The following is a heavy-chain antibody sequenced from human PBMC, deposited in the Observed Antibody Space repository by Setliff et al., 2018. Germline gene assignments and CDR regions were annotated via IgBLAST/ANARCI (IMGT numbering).Heavy chain of an antibody. CDR1: GYTLTELS. CDR2: IIPVLGMT. CDR3: ARGPSPTVTPSRLIYFYHMDV. J-gene: IGHJ6*03. Sequence: ASVKVSCKVSGYTLTELSMHWVRQAPGKGLEWMGAIIPVLGMTDYAQKFQGRLTITADQSTTTVYMELSSLRFDDTALYYCARGPSPTVTPSRLIYFYHMDVWGTGTTVTVSS. V-gene: IGHV1-24*01. D-gene: IGHD4-17*01.